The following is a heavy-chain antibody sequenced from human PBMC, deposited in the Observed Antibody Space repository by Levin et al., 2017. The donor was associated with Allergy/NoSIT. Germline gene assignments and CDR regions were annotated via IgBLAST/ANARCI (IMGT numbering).Heavy chain of an antibody. Sequence: GGSLRLSCAASGFTFSSYSMNWVRQAPGKGLEWVSSISSSSSYIYYADSVKGRFTISRDNAKNSLYLQMNSLRAEDTAVYYCAREGPYSDIVVVPAANWGSDYWGQGTLVTVSS. V-gene: IGHV3-21*01. CDR3: AREGPYSDIVVVPAANWGSDY. D-gene: IGHD2-2*01. CDR1: GFTFSSYS. J-gene: IGHJ4*02. CDR2: ISSSSSYI.